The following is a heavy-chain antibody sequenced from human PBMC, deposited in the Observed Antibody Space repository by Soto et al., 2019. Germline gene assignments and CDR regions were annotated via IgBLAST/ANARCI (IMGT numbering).Heavy chain of an antibody. CDR2: IYYTGST. V-gene: IGHV4-59*01. CDR3: ARVSDLIEVAGNCFDS. CDR1: GGSINSYY. J-gene: IGHJ5*01. Sequence: ASETLSLTCTVSGGSINSYYWSWIRQPPGKGLEWIGYIYYTGSTNYNPSLKSRVTISVDTSKNQFSLKLSSVTAADTAVYYCARVSDLIEVAGNCFDSWGQRTLVTVSS. D-gene: IGHD6-19*01.